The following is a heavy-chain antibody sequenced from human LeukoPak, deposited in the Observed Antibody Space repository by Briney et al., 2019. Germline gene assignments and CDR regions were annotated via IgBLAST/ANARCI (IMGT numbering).Heavy chain of an antibody. CDR2: IIPILGIA. CDR3: ARAGVIAVANYYYGMDV. CDR1: GGTFSSYA. V-gene: IGHV1-69*04. D-gene: IGHD6-19*01. J-gene: IGHJ6*02. Sequence: SVKVSCKASGGTFSSYAISWVRRAPGQGLEWMGRIIPILGIANYAQKFQGRVTITADKSTSTAYMELSSLRSEDTAVYYCARAGVIAVANYYYGMDVWGQGTTVTVSS.